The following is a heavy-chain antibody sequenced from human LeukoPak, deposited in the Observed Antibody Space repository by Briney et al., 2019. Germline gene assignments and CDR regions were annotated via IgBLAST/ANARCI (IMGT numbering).Heavy chain of an antibody. Sequence: PGGSLRLSCAASGFTFDDYAMHWVRQAPGKGLEWVSLISGDGGSTYYADSVKGRFTISRDNSKNSLYLQMNSLGTEDTALYYCARGSGSYYNRMTPFLDYWGQGTLVTVSS. CDR3: ARGSGSYYNRMTPFLDY. CDR1: GFTFDDYA. V-gene: IGHV3-43*02. J-gene: IGHJ4*02. CDR2: ISGDGGST. D-gene: IGHD3-10*01.